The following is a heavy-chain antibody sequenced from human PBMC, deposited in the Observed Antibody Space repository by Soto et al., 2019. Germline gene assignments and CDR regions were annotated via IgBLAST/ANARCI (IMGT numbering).Heavy chain of an antibody. J-gene: IGHJ6*02. Sequence: SLRLSCAASGFTFSSYGMHWVRQAPGKGLEWVAVISYDGSNKYYADSVKGRFTISRDNSKDTLYLQMNSLRAEDTAVYYCAKVVLRYFDWSTNPYYYYGMDVWGQGTTVTVSS. D-gene: IGHD3-9*01. CDR2: ISYDGSNK. CDR3: AKVVLRYFDWSTNPYYYYGMDV. CDR1: GFTFSSYG. V-gene: IGHV3-30*18.